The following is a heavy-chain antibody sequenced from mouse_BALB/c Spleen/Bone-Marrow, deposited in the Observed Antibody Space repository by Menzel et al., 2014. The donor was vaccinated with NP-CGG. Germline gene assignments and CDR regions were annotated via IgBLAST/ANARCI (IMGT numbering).Heavy chain of an antibody. V-gene: IGHV2-2*02. CDR1: GFFLTSYG. CDR3: ARRDGYLFAY. J-gene: IGHJ3*01. CDR2: IWSDGST. D-gene: IGHD2-3*01. Sequence: VQLQQSGPGLVQPSQSLPITCTVSGFFLTSYGVHWVRQSPGKGLEWLGVIWSDGSTDYNAAFISRLNISKDNSKSQIFFKMNSLQPNDTAIYFCARRDGYLFAYWGQGTLVTVSA.